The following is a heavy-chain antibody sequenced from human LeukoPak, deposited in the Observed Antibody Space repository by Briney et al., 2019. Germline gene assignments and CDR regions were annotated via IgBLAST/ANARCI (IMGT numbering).Heavy chain of an antibody. D-gene: IGHD2-15*01. CDR3: VRDPRGYCSGDGCYSVHDAFDI. CDR2: INSGGTST. J-gene: IGHJ3*02. CDR1: GFTFNTYG. V-gene: IGHV3-74*01. Sequence: GGSLRLSCAASGFTFNTYGMHWVRRAPGKGLVWVSRINSGGTSTSYADSVKGRFTMFRDNAKNTVLQMNSLRAEDTAVFYCVRDPRGYCSGDGCYSVHDAFDIWGQGTMVTVS.